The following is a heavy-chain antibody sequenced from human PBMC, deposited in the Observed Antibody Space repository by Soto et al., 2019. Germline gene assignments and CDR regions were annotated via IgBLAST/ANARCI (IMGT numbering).Heavy chain of an antibody. CDR1: EYIFSRYT. D-gene: IGHD3-3*01. V-gene: IGHV1-3*04. Sequence: ASVKISCKAPEYIFSRYTMHWVRQAPGQRPEWMGWINTANGNTEYSEKFQDRITITRDTPASTAYMELSSLRPEDTAQYYCARDRDLWSGYSTGMEVWGQGTKVTVS. J-gene: IGHJ6*02. CDR3: ARDRDLWSGYSTGMEV. CDR2: INTANGNT.